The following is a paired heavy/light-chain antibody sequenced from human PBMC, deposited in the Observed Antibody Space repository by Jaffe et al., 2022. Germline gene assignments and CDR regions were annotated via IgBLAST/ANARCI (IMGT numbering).Light chain of an antibody. V-gene: IGKV1-13*02. Sequence: AIQLTQSPSSLSASVGDRVTITCRASQGISSALAWYQQKPGKAPKLLIYDASSLESGVPSRFSGSGSGTDFTLTISSLQPEDFATYYCQQFNSFPITFGQGTRLEIK. J-gene: IGKJ5*01. CDR1: QGISSA. CDR2: DAS. CDR3: QQFNSFPIT.
Heavy chain of an antibody. Sequence: QVQLQESGPGLVKPSGTLSLTCAVSGGSISSSNWWSWVRQPPGKGLEWIGEIYHSGSTNYNPSLKSRVTISVDKSKNQFSLKLSSVTAADTAVYYCARDQVGLRFLEWSQPPQPDYYYYMDVWGKGTTVTVSS. V-gene: IGHV4-4*02. CDR2: IYHSGST. CDR3: ARDQVGLRFLEWSQPPQPDYYYYMDV. CDR1: GGSISSSNW. J-gene: IGHJ6*03. D-gene: IGHD3-3*01.